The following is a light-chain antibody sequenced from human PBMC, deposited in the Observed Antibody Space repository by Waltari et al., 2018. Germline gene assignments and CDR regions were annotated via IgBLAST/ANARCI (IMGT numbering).Light chain of an antibody. Sequence: DIQMTQSPSTLSASVGDRVSITCRASQSISTWLAWYQQRPGKAPKLLIYKTSILESGVPSRFSGSGSGTEFTLTISSLQPDDFATYYCQHYNAFSDSFGQGTKQEIK. CDR2: KTS. CDR3: QHYNAFSDS. J-gene: IGKJ2*03. CDR1: QSISTW. V-gene: IGKV1-5*03.